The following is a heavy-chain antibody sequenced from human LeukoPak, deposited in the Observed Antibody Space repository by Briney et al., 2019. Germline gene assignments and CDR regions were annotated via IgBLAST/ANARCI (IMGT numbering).Heavy chain of an antibody. CDR2: ISAYNGNT. D-gene: IGHD3-9*01. CDR3: AISDILTGYYSTTFDY. J-gene: IGHJ4*02. CDR1: GYTFTSYG. Sequence: ASVRVSCKASGYTFTSYGMSWVRQAPGQGLEWMGWISAYNGNTNYAQKLQGRVTMTTDTSTSTAYMELRSLRSDHTAVYYCAISDILTGYYSTTFDYWGQGTLVTVSS. V-gene: IGHV1-18*01.